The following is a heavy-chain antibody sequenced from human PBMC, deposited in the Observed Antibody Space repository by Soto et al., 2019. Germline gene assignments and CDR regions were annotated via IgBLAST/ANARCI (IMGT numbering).Heavy chain of an antibody. CDR3: AKIPHRSSWYVDAFAS. Sequence: EVQLLESGGGLVQPGGSLRLSCAASGFTFSSYAMSWVRQAPGKGLEWVSAISGSGGSTYYADSVKGRFTISRDNTKKRLYLQMNSPRAEDPAVDDCAKIPHRSSWYVDAFASWGQGTMVTVSS. CDR2: ISGSGGST. J-gene: IGHJ3*02. V-gene: IGHV3-23*01. CDR1: GFTFSSYA. D-gene: IGHD6-13*01.